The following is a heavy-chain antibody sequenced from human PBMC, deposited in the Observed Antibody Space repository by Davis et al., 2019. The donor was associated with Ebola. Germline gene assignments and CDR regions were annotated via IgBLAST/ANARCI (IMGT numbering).Heavy chain of an antibody. J-gene: IGHJ2*01. CDR1: GDTFTSYA. Sequence: SVKVSCKASGDTFTSYAINWVRQAPGQGLEWVGGIIPMFSKADYAQKFQGRVTMTEDTSTDTAYMELSSLRSEDTAVYFCATTLPLNYDFWSGYFYWYFDLWGRGTLVTVSS. V-gene: IGHV1-69*06. CDR2: IIPMFSKA. D-gene: IGHD3-3*01. CDR3: ATTLPLNYDFWSGYFYWYFDL.